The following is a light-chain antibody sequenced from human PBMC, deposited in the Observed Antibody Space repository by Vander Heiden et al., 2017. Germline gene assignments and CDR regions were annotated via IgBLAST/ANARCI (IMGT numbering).Light chain of an antibody. J-gene: IGLJ3*02. Sequence: NFVLTQPHSLSESPVRTVTISCTRSSGSIADNYVHWYQQRPGRAPTTVILENNHRPSGVPGRFSGSIDRSSNSASLTVSGLKTEDESDYYCQSYGATNVVFGGGTKLTVL. CDR2: ENN. CDR3: QSYGATNVV. V-gene: IGLV6-57*03. CDR1: SGSIADNY.